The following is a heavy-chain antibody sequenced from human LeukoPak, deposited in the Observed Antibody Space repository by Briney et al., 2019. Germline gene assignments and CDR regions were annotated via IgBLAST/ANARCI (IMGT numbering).Heavy chain of an antibody. CDR2: MNPNSGNT. J-gene: IGHJ4*02. V-gene: IGHV1-8*01. D-gene: IGHD3-22*01. CDR1: GYTFTSYD. Sequence: ASVKVSCKASGYTFTSYDINWVRQATGQGLEWMGWMNPNSGNTGYAQKFQGRVTMTRNTSTSTAYMELSSLRSEDTAVYYCARHFGYYDSSGYYSDVGFDYWGQGTLVTVSS. CDR3: ARHFGYYDSSGYYSDVGFDY.